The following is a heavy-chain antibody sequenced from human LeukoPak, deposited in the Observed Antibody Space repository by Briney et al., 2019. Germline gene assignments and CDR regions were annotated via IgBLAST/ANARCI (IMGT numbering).Heavy chain of an antibody. CDR2: IYPSGTT. J-gene: IGHJ4*02. Sequence: PSETLSLTCSVSGGSVSSYYWSWIRQPAGKGLEWIGRIYPSGTTHYNPSLKSRVTMSVDTSKNQFSLKLSSVTAADTAVYYCARHRSVAGTLDYWGQGTLVTVSS. CDR1: GGSVSSYY. V-gene: IGHV4-4*07. CDR3: ARHRSVAGTLDY. D-gene: IGHD6-19*01.